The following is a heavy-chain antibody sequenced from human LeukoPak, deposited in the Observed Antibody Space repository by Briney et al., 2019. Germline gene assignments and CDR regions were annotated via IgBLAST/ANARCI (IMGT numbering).Heavy chain of an antibody. CDR3: AMGLCSGDGCPPEY. CDR1: GFIFSSYA. CDR2: ISGSGGST. V-gene: IGHV3-23*01. J-gene: IGHJ4*02. Sequence: PGGSLRLSCAASGFIFSSYAMGWVRQGPGKGLEWVSGISGSGGSTYYADSVKGRFTISRDNSKNTLYLQMNSLRADDTAVYYCAMGLCSGDGCPPEYWGKGTLVTVSS. D-gene: IGHD2-15*01.